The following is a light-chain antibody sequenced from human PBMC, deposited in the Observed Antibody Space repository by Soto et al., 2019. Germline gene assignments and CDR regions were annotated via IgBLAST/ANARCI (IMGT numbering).Light chain of an antibody. CDR3: QQYGSSPPYT. CDR1: QSVSSSY. J-gene: IGKJ2*01. CDR2: GAS. Sequence: EIVLTQSPGTLSLSPGERATLSCRASQSVSSSYLAWYQQQPGQAPRLLIYGASSRATGIPDWFSGSGSGTDFTLTISRLVPEDFAVYYYQQYGSSPPYTFGHGPKLEIK. V-gene: IGKV3-20*01.